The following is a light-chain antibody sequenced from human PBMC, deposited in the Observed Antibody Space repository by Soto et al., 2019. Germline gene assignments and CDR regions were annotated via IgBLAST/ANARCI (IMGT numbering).Light chain of an antibody. CDR1: QTSTTY. Sequence: DIQMTQSPSSLFASVGDSVTITCRASQTSTTYLNWYRQKPGKAPKLLIYAASSLQSGVPSRFSGSGSETEFTLTISSLQPEDFATYFCQQIYSAPLTFGGGTKVEIK. V-gene: IGKV1-39*01. CDR3: QQIYSAPLT. J-gene: IGKJ4*01. CDR2: AAS.